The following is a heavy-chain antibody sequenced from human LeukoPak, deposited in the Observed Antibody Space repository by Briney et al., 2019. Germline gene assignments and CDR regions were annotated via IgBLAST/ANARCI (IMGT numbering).Heavy chain of an antibody. CDR3: VRRRIAEAGDFDY. J-gene: IGHJ4*01. CDR2: ISGSGGST. Sequence: GGSLRLSCAASGFTFSSYAMSWVRQAPGKGLEWVSAISGSGGSTYYADSVKGRFTISRDNSKNTLYLQMSRLTDEDTAIYYGVRRRIAEAGDFDYWGQGTLVTVSS. CDR1: GFTFSSYA. D-gene: IGHD6-13*01. V-gene: IGHV3-23*01.